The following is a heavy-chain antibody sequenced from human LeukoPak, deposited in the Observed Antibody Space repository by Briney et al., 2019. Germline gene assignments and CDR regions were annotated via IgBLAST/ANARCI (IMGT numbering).Heavy chain of an antibody. D-gene: IGHD3-10*01. CDR3: ARSDSGSYISDFDY. J-gene: IGHJ4*02. CDR1: GFTFSSYS. CDR2: ISSSSSYI. Sequence: GGSLRLSCAASGFTFSSYSMNWVRQAPGKGLEWVSSISSSSSYIYYADSVKGRFTISRDNAKNSLYLQMNSLRAEDTAVYYCARSDSGSYISDFDYWGQGTLVTVSS. V-gene: IGHV3-21*01.